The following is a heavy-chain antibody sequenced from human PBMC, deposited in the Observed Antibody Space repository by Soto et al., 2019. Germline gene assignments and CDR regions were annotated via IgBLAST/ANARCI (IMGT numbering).Heavy chain of an antibody. D-gene: IGHD3-3*01. CDR1: GCSISSSTYY. Sequence: SESLSLTCPVSGCSISSSTYYWGWIRQPPGMGLEWIGSISYRGSTYYNPSLKSRVTISVDTSKKQFSLKLSSVTAADTAMYYCARITIFGVIIDALDYYYGLDVWGQGTTVTVSS. V-gene: IGHV4-39*01. J-gene: IGHJ6*02. CDR3: ARITIFGVIIDALDYYYGLDV. CDR2: ISYRGST.